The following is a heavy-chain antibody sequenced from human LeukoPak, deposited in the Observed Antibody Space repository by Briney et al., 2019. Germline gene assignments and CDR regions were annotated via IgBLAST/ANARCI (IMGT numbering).Heavy chain of an antibody. J-gene: IGHJ4*02. CDR2: INPNSGGT. V-gene: IGHV1-2*02. CDR3: ARALDSSGYFDY. D-gene: IGHD3-22*01. Sequence: GASVKVSCQASGYTFTRYYMHWVRQAPGQGLEWMGWINPNSGGTNYAQKFQGRVTMTRDTSISTAYMELSRLRSDDTAVYYCARALDSSGYFDYWGQGTLVTVSS. CDR1: GYTFTRYY.